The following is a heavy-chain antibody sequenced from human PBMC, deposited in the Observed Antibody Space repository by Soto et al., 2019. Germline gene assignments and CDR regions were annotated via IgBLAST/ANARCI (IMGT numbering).Heavy chain of an antibody. CDR3: AKEKWGLWFGEFYYYYYYYMDV. CDR2: ISGSGGST. D-gene: IGHD3-10*01. CDR1: GFTFSSYA. Sequence: GGSLRLSCAASGFTFSSYAMSWVRQAPGKGLEWVSAISGSGGSTYYADSVKGRFTISRDNSKNTLYLQMNSLRAEDTAVYYCAKEKWGLWFGEFYYYYYYYMDVWGKGTTVTVSS. V-gene: IGHV3-23*01. J-gene: IGHJ6*03.